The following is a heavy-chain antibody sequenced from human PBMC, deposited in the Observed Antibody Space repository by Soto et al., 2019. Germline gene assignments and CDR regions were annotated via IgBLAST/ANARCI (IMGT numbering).Heavy chain of an antibody. CDR3: ARYPLHCSGGNCYNFYYGLDV. Sequence: SETLSLTCSVSGGSINNYYLSWIRQTPGRGLEWIGYIYYTGSVNYNPSLKSRVTISVDTSKNQFSLKLRSVTAADTAMYYCARYPLHCSGGNCYNFYYGLDVWGQGTTVTVSS. J-gene: IGHJ6*02. CDR1: GGSINNYY. CDR2: IYYTGSV. V-gene: IGHV4-59*01. D-gene: IGHD2-15*01.